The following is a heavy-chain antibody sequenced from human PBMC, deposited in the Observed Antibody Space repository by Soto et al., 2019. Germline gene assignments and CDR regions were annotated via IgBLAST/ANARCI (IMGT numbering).Heavy chain of an antibody. V-gene: IGHV4-39*01. CDR3: ARTLPAPPPFFFGCFAP. CDR2: IYYSGST. CDR1: GGSISSSSYY. D-gene: IGHD3-3*01. J-gene: IGHJ5*02. Sequence: PSETLSLTCTVSGGSISSSSYYWGWIRQPPGKGLEWIGSIYYSGSTYYNPSLKSRVTISVDTSKNQFSLKLSSVTAADTAVYYCARTLPAPPPFFFGCFAPGAQETRAPVSS.